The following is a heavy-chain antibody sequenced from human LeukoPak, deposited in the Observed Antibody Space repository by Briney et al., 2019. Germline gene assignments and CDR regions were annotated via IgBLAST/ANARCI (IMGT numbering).Heavy chain of an antibody. V-gene: IGHV1-2*02. CDR3: ASLRGRNNWGSFDY. J-gene: IGHJ4*02. CDR1: GYTFTGYY. Sequence: GASVTVSCKASGYTFTGYYMHWVRQAPGQGLEWMGWINPNSGGTNYAQKFQGRVAMTRDTSISTAYMELSRLRSDDTAVYYCASLRGRNNWGSFDYWGQGTLVNVSS. CDR2: INPNSGGT. D-gene: IGHD7-27*01.